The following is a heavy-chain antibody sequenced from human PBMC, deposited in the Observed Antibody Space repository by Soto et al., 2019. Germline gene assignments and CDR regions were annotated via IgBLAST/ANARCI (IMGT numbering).Heavy chain of an antibody. CDR2: ISSTSTYT. CDR3: ARDLALAGNY. J-gene: IGHJ4*02. V-gene: IGHV3-21*01. D-gene: IGHD6-19*01. CDR1: GFTFRSYA. Sequence: PVGSLRLSCAASGFTFRSYAMNWVRQTQEKGLAWVSSISSTSTYTHYADSVKGRFTISRDNANNSLFLQMNSLRAEDTAIYYCARDLALAGNYWGRGALVTVSS.